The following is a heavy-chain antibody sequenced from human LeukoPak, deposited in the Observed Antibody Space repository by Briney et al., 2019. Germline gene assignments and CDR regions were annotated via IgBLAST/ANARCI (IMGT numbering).Heavy chain of an antibody. Sequence: GASVKVSCKASGYTFTGYYMHWVRQAPGQGLEWMGWINPNSGGTNYAQKFQGRVTMTRDTSISTAYMELSRLRSDDTAVYYCAREDHHGFWSGYSTDNWFDPWGQGTLVTVSS. CDR3: AREDHHGFWSGYSTDNWFDP. J-gene: IGHJ5*02. CDR2: INPNSGGT. V-gene: IGHV1-2*02. CDR1: GYTFTGYY. D-gene: IGHD3-3*01.